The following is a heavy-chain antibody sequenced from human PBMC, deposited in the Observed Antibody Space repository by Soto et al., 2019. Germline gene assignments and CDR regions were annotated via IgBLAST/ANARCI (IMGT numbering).Heavy chain of an antibody. Sequence: EVQLVESGGGLVQPGGSLKLSCAASGFTFSGSAMHWVRQASGKGLEWVGRIRSKANSYATAYAASVKGRFTISRDDSKNTAYLQMNSLKTEDTAVYYCTRHVHSINYYYYYMDVWGKGTTVTVSS. V-gene: IGHV3-73*01. J-gene: IGHJ6*03. D-gene: IGHD4-4*01. CDR1: GFTFSGSA. CDR3: TRHVHSINYYYYYMDV. CDR2: IRSKANSYAT.